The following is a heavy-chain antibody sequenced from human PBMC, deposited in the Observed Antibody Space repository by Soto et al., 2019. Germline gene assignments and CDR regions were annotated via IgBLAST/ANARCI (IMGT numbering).Heavy chain of an antibody. CDR2: ITGSGAYT. Sequence: EVQLLESGGGLVQPGGSLRLSCTASGFTFRNSAMTWVRQAPGKGLEWVSSITGSGAYTFYADSVKGRFTISRDNAKNTLYLQMNSLRAEDRAIYYCAKDGRDGDNYGGGSSLSWGQGTLVTVSS. V-gene: IGHV3-23*01. D-gene: IGHD5-12*01. CDR3: AKDGRDGDNYGGGSSLS. J-gene: IGHJ4*02. CDR1: GFTFRNSA.